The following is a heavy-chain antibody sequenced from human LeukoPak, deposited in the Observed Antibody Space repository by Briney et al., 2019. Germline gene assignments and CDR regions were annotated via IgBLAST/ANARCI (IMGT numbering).Heavy chain of an antibody. J-gene: IGHJ4*02. V-gene: IGHV1-69*13. CDR3: ASGDTAMALLSEY. Sequence: ASVKVSCKASGGTFSSYAISWARQAPGQGLEWMGGIIPIFGTADYAQKFQGRVTITADESTSTAYMELSSLRSEDTAVYYCASGDTAMALLSEYWGQGTLVTVSS. CDR2: IIPIFGTA. CDR1: GGTFSSYA. D-gene: IGHD5-18*01.